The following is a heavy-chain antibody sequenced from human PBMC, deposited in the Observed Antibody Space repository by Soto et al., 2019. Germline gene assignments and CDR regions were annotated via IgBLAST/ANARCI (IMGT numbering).Heavy chain of an antibody. CDR1: GGSISSSSYY. CDR2: IYYSGST. V-gene: IGHV4-39*01. Sequence: QLQLQESGPGLVKPSETLSLTCTVSGGSISSSSYYWGWIRQPPGKGLEWIGSIYYSGSTYYNPSLKSRVTISVDTSKNQFSLKLSSVTAADTAVYYCATQRAIVVVPAAMYEWYFDLWGRGTLVTVSS. D-gene: IGHD2-2*01. CDR3: ATQRAIVVVPAAMYEWYFDL. J-gene: IGHJ2*01.